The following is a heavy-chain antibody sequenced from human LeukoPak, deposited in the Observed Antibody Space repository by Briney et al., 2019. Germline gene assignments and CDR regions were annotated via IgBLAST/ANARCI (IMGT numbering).Heavy chain of an antibody. CDR2: IKQDGSEK. J-gene: IGHJ4*02. V-gene: IGHV3-7*01. CDR3: ARDSRAFDY. CDR1: GFTFSSYW. Sequence: GGPLRLSCAASGFTFSSYWLSWVRKAPGKGLEWVANIKQDGSEKYYVDSVKGRFTISRDNAKNPLYLQMNSLRAEDTAVYYCARDSRAFDYWGQGTLVTVSS.